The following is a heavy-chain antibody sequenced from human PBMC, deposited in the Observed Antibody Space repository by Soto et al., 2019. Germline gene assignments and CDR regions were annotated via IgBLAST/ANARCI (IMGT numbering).Heavy chain of an antibody. CDR3: ARGGVLWFGEFYYYYGMDV. V-gene: IGHV1-8*01. CDR1: GYTFTSYD. CDR2: MNPNSGNT. D-gene: IGHD3-10*01. J-gene: IGHJ6*02. Sequence: ASVKVSCKASGYTFTSYDINWVRQATGQGLEWMGWMNPNSGNTGYAQKFQGRVTMTRNTSISTAYMELSSLRSEDTAVYYCARGGVLWFGEFYYYYGMDVWGQGTTVTSP.